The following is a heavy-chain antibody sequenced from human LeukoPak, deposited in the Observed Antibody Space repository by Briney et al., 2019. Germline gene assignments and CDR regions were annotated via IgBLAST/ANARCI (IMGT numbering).Heavy chain of an antibody. Sequence: SETLSLTCTVSGGSISSYYWSWIRQPPGKGLEWIGYIYYSGSTNYNPSLKSRVTISVDTSKNQFSLKLSSVTAADTAVYYCARGPAPTDYWGQGALVTVSS. V-gene: IGHV4-59*01. CDR1: GGSISSYY. CDR3: ARGPAPTDY. CDR2: IYYSGST. J-gene: IGHJ4*02.